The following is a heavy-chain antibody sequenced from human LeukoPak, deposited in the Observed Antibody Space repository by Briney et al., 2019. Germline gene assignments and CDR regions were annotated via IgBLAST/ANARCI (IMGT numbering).Heavy chain of an antibody. D-gene: IGHD2-15*01. CDR3: AKDHIGGYCSGGSCYGMDV. CDR1: GFTFSSYG. J-gene: IGHJ6*02. V-gene: IGHV3-33*06. Sequence: GGSLRLSCAASGFTFSSYGMHWVRQAPGKGLEWVAVIWYDGSNKYYADSVKGRFTISRDNSKNTLYLQMNSLRAEDTAVYYCAKDHIGGYCSGGSCYGMDVWGQGTTVTVSS. CDR2: IWYDGSNK.